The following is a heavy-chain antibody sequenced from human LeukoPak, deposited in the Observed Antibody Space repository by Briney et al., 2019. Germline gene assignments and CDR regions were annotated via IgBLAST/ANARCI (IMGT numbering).Heavy chain of an antibody. V-gene: IGHV5-51*01. J-gene: IGHJ4*02. CDR1: GYTFTDYW. CDR2: IYPGDSDT. Sequence: GESLKISCKASGYTFTDYWIGWVRQMPGKGLEWMGIIYPGDSDTRYSPSFQGQVTISADKSISTAYLQWSSLKASDTAMYYCARLAFNYYDSSGYPYYFDYWGQGTLVTVSS. CDR3: ARLAFNYYDSSGYPYYFDY. D-gene: IGHD3-22*01.